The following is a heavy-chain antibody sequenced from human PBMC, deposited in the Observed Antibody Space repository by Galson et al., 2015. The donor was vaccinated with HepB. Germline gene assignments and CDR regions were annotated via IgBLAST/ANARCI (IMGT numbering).Heavy chain of an antibody. V-gene: IGHV1-69*13. D-gene: IGHD2-15*01. J-gene: IGHJ4*02. CDR1: GGTFTNYA. Sequence: SVKVSCKASGGTFTNYAISWVRQAPGQGLEWMGGITPIFGTTNYAQQFQGRVTITADESTSTAYMELSSLRSEDTAVYYCARGGTFGRSSYYWGQGTLVTVSS. CDR3: ARGGTFGRSSYY. CDR2: ITPIFGTT.